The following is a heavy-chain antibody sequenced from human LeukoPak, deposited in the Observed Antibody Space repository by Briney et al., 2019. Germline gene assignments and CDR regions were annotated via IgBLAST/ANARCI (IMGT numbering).Heavy chain of an antibody. D-gene: IGHD4-17*01. J-gene: IGHJ4*02. CDR3: ARFPPYHGDGGY. V-gene: IGHV4-34*01. CDR2: INHSGST. CDR1: GGSFSGYY. Sequence: KASETLSLTCAVYGGSFSGYYWSWIRQPPGKGLEWIGEINHSGSTNYNPSLKSRVTISVDTSKNQFSLKLSSVTAADTAVYYCARFPPYHGDGGYWGQGTLVTVSS.